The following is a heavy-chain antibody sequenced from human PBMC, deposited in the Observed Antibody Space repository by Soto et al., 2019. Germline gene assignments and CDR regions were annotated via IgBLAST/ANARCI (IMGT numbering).Heavy chain of an antibody. V-gene: IGHV3-23*01. Sequence: GGSLSLSFAASGFTFNFYAMSWVRQAPGKGLGWVAGIGGWGGCTYYADSVKGRFTIYRDNSGNTLYLQMNSLIAEDTAVYYCAKHQYGSGSYFDYWGQGTLVTVSS. CDR1: GFTFNFYA. J-gene: IGHJ4*02. CDR2: IGGWGGCT. D-gene: IGHD3-10*01. CDR3: AKHQYGSGSYFDY.